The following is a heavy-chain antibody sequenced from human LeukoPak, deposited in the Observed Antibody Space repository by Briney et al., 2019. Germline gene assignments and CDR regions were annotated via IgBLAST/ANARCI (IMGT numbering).Heavy chain of an antibody. J-gene: IGHJ4*02. CDR1: GGSTSISTYC. CDR2: IYYGGGT. D-gene: IGHD4-23*01. Sequence: PETPCLSCTVSGGSTSISTYCCGCIRQHSREGLGWSVCIYYGGGTSNHPSLKSRATISVDTSTNQSSRKLSSLTAADTAMYSGARGMTVVTPFVYWGEGTPVTASS. V-gene: IGHV4-39*01. CDR3: ARGMTVVTPFVY.